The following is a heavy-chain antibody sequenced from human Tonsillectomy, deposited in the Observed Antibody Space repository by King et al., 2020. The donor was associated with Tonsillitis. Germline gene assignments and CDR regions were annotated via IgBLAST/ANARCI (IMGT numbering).Heavy chain of an antibody. CDR1: GFSLTTSGVG. CDR2: IYWNDDT. Sequence: TLKESGPTLVKPTQTLTLTCTFSGFSLTTSGVGVGWIRQPPGKALEWLAVIYWNDDTRYSPSLKSSLTITKDTSKNQVVLTMTNMDPVDTATYHCAHSLEGGNSAYYLVWGQGTLVNVSS. CDR3: AHSLEGGNSAYYLV. V-gene: IGHV2-5*01. J-gene: IGHJ4*02. D-gene: IGHD4-23*01.